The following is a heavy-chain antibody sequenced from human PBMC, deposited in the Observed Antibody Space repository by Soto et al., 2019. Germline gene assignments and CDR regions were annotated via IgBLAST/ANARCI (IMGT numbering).Heavy chain of an antibody. Sequence: GGSLRLSCAASGFTFSDYYMSWIRQAPGKGLEWVSYISSSSSYTNYADSVKGRFTISRDNAKNSLYLQMNSLRAEDTAVYYLARDRHEYDFWIYYGMDVWGQGTSVTVSS. V-gene: IGHV3-11*06. CDR3: ARDRHEYDFWIYYGMDV. J-gene: IGHJ6*02. CDR2: ISSSSSYT. D-gene: IGHD3-3*01. CDR1: GFTFSDYY.